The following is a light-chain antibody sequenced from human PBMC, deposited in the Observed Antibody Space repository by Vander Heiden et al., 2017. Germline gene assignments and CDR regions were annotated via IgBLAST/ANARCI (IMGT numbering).Light chain of an antibody. J-gene: IGKJ1*01. CDR3: QQYNNAYTWT. V-gene: IGKV1-5*03. Sequence: DIQMTQSPSTLSASVGDRVTITCRASRSISSWLAWYQEKPGRAPKLLIYEASSLQSGVPSRFSGSGSGTDFTLTISSLQPDDSATYYCQQYNNAYTWTFGQGAKAEIK. CDR1: RSISSW. CDR2: EAS.